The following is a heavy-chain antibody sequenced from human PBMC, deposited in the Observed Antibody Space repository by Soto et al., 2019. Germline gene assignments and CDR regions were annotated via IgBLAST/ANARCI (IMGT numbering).Heavy chain of an antibody. V-gene: IGHV4-39*02. CDR3: ATEGGVVDANWFGP. J-gene: IGHJ5*02. D-gene: IGHD3-22*01. Sequence: QLQLQESGPGLVKPSETLSLTCTVSGDSVTRSRYYWGWIRQPPGKGLEWIGSMYYSGSTYYNPSLKSRITIXXXTXXNQFSLNMNSMTAADTAVYYCATEGGVVDANWFGPWGQGTLVTVSA. CDR2: MYYSGST. CDR1: GDSVTRSRYY.